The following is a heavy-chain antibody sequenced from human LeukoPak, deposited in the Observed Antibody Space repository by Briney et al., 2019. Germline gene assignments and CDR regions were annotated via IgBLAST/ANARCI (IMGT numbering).Heavy chain of an antibody. V-gene: IGHV3-53*01. D-gene: IGHD3-22*01. CDR1: GFTVSSNY. J-gene: IGHJ4*02. CDR3: VRLRRNSDRSGYYYFYNY. Sequence: PGGSLRLSCAASGFTVSSNYMSWVRQAPGKGLEWVSVIYSGGSTYYADSVKGRFTISRDNAQGSLYLKLNGLRAEDTARYYCVRLRRNSDRSGYYYFYNYWGQGIQVTVSS. CDR2: IYSGGST.